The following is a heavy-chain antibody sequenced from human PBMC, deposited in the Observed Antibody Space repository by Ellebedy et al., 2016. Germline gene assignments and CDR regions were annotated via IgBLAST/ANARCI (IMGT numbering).Heavy chain of an antibody. J-gene: IGHJ4*02. D-gene: IGHD4-11*01. V-gene: IGHV3-11*01. CDR2: ISSNGLTI. CDR1: GFTFSDYY. Sequence: GESLKISCGASGFTFSDYYMSWVRQAPGKGLDWISYISSNGLTIYYADSVKGRFTISRDKAKNSLYLQMNSLRAEDTAVYYCASLDSRPHKNYFEYWGQGTLVTVSS. CDR3: ASLDSRPHKNYFEY.